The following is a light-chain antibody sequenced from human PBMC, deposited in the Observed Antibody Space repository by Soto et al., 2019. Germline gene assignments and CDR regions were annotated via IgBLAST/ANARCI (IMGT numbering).Light chain of an antibody. CDR1: QSISRY. J-gene: IGKJ1*01. Sequence: DIQMTQSPSSMSASVGDRVTITCRASQSISRYLNWYQQKPGKAPKLLIYAASSLQSGVPSRFSGSGSGTHFPLTLSNFHPEDSATYVCQQTYTNPPTFGQGTKVESK. CDR3: QQTYTNPPT. V-gene: IGKV1-39*01. CDR2: AAS.